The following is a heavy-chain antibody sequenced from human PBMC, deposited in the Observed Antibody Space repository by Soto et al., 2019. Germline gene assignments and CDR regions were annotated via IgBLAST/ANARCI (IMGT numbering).Heavy chain of an antibody. Sequence: LSLTCTVSGGSISSYYWSWIRQPPGKGLEWIGYIYYSGSTNYNPSLKSRVTISVDTSKNQFSLKLSSVTAADTAVYYCARISGSYYYDSSGYYLYWGQGTLVTVSP. CDR1: GGSISSYY. D-gene: IGHD3-22*01. CDR2: IYYSGST. V-gene: IGHV4-59*12. CDR3: ARISGSYYYDSSGYYLY. J-gene: IGHJ4*02.